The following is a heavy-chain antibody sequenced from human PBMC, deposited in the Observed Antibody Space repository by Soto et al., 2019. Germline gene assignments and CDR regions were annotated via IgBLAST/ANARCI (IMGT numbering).Heavy chain of an antibody. Sequence: RASVKVSCKASGYTFTSYYMHWVRQTPAQGLEWMGIINPSGGSTSYAQKFQGRDTMTRDTSTSTVYMELSSLRSEDTAVYYCASAYCSSTSRSINWFDPWGQGTLVTVSS. CDR2: INPSGGST. J-gene: IGHJ5*02. CDR1: GYTFTSYY. V-gene: IGHV1-46*01. D-gene: IGHD2-2*01. CDR3: ASAYCSSTSRSINWFDP.